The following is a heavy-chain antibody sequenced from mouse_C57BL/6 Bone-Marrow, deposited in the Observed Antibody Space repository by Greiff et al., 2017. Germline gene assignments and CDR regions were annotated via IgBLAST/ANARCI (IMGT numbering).Heavy chain of an antibody. CDR3: AKLGPPYYAMDY. V-gene: IGHV1-54*01. J-gene: IGHJ4*01. CDR1: GYAFTNYL. Sequence: VQLQQSGAELVRPGTSVKVSCKASGYAFTNYLIEWVKQRPGQGLEWIGVINPGSGGTNYNEKFKGKATLTADNSSSTAYMQLSSLTSADSAVYFCAKLGPPYYAMDYWGQGTSVTVSS. CDR2: INPGSGGT. D-gene: IGHD4-1*01.